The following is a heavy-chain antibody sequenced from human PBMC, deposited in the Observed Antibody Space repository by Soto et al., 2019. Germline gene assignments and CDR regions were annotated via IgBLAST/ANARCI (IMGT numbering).Heavy chain of an antibody. CDR2: ISAYNGNT. J-gene: IGHJ6*03. V-gene: IGHV1-18*01. CDR3: ARRDAYYYYYMDV. Sequence: ASVEVSCKASGYTFTSNGISWVRHAPGQGLEWMGWISAYNGNTNYAQKLQGRVTMTTDTSTSTAYMELRSLRSDDTAVYYCARRDAYYYYYMDVWGKGTTVTVSS. CDR1: GYTFTSNG.